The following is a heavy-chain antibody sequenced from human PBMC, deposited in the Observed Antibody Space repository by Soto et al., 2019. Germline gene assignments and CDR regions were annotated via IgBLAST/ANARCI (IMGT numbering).Heavy chain of an antibody. Sequence: GASVKVSCKASGYTFTSYGISWVRQAPGQGLEWMGWISAYNGNTNYAQKLQGRVTMTTDTSTSTAYMELRSLRSDDTAVYYCARFRQVGATNYYYYGMDVWGQGTTVTVSS. CDR2: ISAYNGNT. CDR1: GYTFTSYG. V-gene: IGHV1-18*04. CDR3: ARFRQVGATNYYYYGMDV. D-gene: IGHD1-26*01. J-gene: IGHJ6*02.